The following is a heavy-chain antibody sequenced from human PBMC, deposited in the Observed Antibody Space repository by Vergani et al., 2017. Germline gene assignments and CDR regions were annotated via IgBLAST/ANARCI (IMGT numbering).Heavy chain of an antibody. CDR2: INWNSDSI. J-gene: IGHJ2*01. Sequence: VQLVESGGGLVQPGGSLRLSCAASGFTFSSYAMSWVRQAPEKGLEWVSGINWNSDSIAYADSVKGRFTISRDNAKNSLYLQMNSLRAEDTALYYCVKDIAASGNYWYFDLWGRGTLVTVSS. D-gene: IGHD6-13*01. CDR3: VKDIAASGNYWYFDL. CDR1: GFTFSSYA. V-gene: IGHV3-9*01.